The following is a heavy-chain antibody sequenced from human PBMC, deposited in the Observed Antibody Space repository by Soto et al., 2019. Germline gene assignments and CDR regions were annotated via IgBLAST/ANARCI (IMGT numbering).Heavy chain of an antibody. CDR1: GDTFTSIA. J-gene: IGHJ4*02. Sequence: QVQLVQSGAEVKKPGSSVKVSCKASGDTFTSIAISWVRQAPGQGLEWMGGMIPIYASPSYAQNFQGRVTVTADKATSTAYLELSRLKFADSAIYYCAVTVTGSRSPLAHWGRGTLVIVSS. CDR3: AVTVTGSRSPLAH. D-gene: IGHD3-9*01. CDR2: MIPIYASP. V-gene: IGHV1-69*06.